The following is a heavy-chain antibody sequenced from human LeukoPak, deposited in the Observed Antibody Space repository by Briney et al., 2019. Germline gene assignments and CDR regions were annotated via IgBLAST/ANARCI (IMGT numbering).Heavy chain of an antibody. D-gene: IGHD3-22*01. Sequence: GGSLRLSRAASGFTFTAYLIHWVRQAPGKGLEWVAVMSSDGNAMFYADSVKGRFTISRDNSKNTLYLQMNSLRAEDTAVYYCVRESEYYFDHSASFDYWGQGTLVTVSS. CDR3: VRESEYYFDHSASFDY. J-gene: IGHJ4*02. V-gene: IGHV3-30-3*01. CDR1: GFTFTAYL. CDR2: MSSDGNAM.